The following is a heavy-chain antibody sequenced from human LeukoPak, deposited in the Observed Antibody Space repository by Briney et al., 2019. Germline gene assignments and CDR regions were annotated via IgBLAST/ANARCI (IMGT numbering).Heavy chain of an antibody. Sequence: GGSLRLSCAASGFTVSSNYMSWVRQAPGKGLEWVSVIYSGGSTYYADSVKGRFTISRDNSKNTLYLQMNSLRAEDTAVYYCATSRIDYGGNEGAFDIWGQGTMVTVSS. D-gene: IGHD4-23*01. CDR1: GFTVSSNY. CDR3: ATSRIDYGGNEGAFDI. V-gene: IGHV3-53*01. CDR2: IYSGGST. J-gene: IGHJ3*02.